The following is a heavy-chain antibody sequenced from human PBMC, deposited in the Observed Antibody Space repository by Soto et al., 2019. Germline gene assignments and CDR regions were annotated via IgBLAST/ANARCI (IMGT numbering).Heavy chain of an antibody. Sequence: QVQLVESGGGVVQPGRSLRLSCAASGFTFSSYAMHWVRQAPGKGLEWVAVISYDGSNKYYADSVKGRFTISRDNSKNTLYLQMNSLRAEDTAVYYCVRCSSGGFRSSWDYWGQGTLVTVSS. V-gene: IGHV3-30-3*01. CDR1: GFTFSSYA. CDR3: VRCSSGGFRSSWDY. D-gene: IGHD3-3*01. J-gene: IGHJ4*02. CDR2: ISYDGSNK.